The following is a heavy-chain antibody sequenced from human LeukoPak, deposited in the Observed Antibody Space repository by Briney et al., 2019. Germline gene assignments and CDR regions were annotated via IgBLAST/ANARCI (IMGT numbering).Heavy chain of an antibody. V-gene: IGHV1-8*01. CDR3: ARGEAAVP. J-gene: IGHJ4*02. CDR2: NSGNT. D-gene: IGHD6-13*01. Sequence: NSGNTGYAQKFQGRVTMTRNTSISAAYMELSSLRSEDTAVYYCARGEAAVPWGQGTLVTVSS.